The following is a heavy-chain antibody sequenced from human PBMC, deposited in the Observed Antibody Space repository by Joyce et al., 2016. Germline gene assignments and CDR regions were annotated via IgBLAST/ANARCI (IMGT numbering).Heavy chain of an antibody. V-gene: IGHV4-34*02. J-gene: IGHJ4*02. CDR2: ITNSGAT. D-gene: IGHD6-19*01. CDR1: SGPFSGFF. Sequence: QVQLQQWGAGLLKTSETLSLTCAVYSGPFSGFFWSWVRQPPGKGLEWIGDITNSGATHYHPSLKSRLTMSVDTSRKEFSLKLSSVTVADTAIYYCARSQWLAPLMYWGQGTPVTVSS. CDR3: ARSQWLAPLMY.